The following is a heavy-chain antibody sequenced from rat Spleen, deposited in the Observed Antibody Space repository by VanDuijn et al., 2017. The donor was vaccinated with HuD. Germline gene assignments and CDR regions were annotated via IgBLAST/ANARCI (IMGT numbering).Heavy chain of an antibody. CDR3: TTTGYWYFDF. CDR2: ISYDGGST. V-gene: IGHV5-20*01. D-gene: IGHD5-1*01. J-gene: IGHJ1*01. Sequence: EVQLVESDGGLVQPGRSLKLSCAASGFTFSDYYMAWVRQAPTKGLEWVATISYDGGSTYYRDSVKGRFTISRDNAKSSLYLQMDSLRSEDTATYYCTTTGYWYFDFWGPGTMVTVSS. CDR1: GFTFSDYY.